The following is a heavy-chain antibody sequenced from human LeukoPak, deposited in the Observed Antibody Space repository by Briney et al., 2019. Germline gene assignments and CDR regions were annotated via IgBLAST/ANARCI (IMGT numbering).Heavy chain of an antibody. CDR2: INPNSGGT. CDR3: ARDLRIEEWFRHMDV. CDR1: GYTFTGYY. Sequence: GASVKVSCTASGYTFTGYYMHWVRQAPGQGLEWMGWINPNSGGTNYAQKFQGRVTITADKSTSTAYMELSSLRSEDTAVYYCARDLRIEEWFRHMDVWGKGTTVTVSS. V-gene: IGHV1-2*02. J-gene: IGHJ6*03. D-gene: IGHD3-3*01.